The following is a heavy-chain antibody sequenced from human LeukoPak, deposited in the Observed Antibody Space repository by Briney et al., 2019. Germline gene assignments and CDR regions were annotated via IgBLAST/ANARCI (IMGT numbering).Heavy chain of an antibody. Sequence: ASVKVSCKASGGSFSSYAITWVRQAPGQGLEWMGRIVPIFGIANYAQNFQGSVTLTADKSTSTAHMEMSSLRSEDTDVYYCATDSLGIAAAGTDYYFALDVWGQGTTVTVSS. CDR3: ATDSLGIAAAGTDYYFALDV. D-gene: IGHD6-13*01. J-gene: IGHJ6*02. CDR2: IVPIFGIA. V-gene: IGHV1-69*04. CDR1: GGSFSSYA.